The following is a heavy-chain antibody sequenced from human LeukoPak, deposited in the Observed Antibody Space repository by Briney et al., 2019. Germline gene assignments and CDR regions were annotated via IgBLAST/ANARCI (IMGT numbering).Heavy chain of an antibody. CDR3: ARATVVYYYYYGMDV. Sequence: QPGGSLRLSCAASGFTFSSYAMHWVRQAPGKGLEWVAVISYDGSNKYYADSVKGRFTISRDNSKNTLYLQMNSLRAEDTAVYYCARATVVYYYYYGMDVWGQGTTVTVSS. V-gene: IGHV3-30-3*01. CDR2: ISYDGSNK. CDR1: GFTFSSYA. J-gene: IGHJ6*02. D-gene: IGHD4-23*01.